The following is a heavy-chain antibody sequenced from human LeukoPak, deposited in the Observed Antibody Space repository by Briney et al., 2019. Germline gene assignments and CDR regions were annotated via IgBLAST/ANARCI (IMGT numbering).Heavy chain of an antibody. CDR3: ARAAYYEPFDY. D-gene: IGHD3-22*01. J-gene: IGHJ4*02. Sequence: SETLSLTCTVSGGSISNYYWTWIRQPPGKGLEWIGYISYSGSTNYNPSLKSRVTISVDTSKNQFSLRLSSVTAADTAVYYCARAAYYEPFDYWGQGTLVIVSS. CDR2: ISYSGST. V-gene: IGHV4-59*01. CDR1: GGSISNYY.